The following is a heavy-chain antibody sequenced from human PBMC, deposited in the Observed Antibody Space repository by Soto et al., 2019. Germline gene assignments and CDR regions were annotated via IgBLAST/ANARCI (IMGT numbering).Heavy chain of an antibody. Sequence: QVQLRESGPGLVRPSQTLSLTCAVSSGSIRSGDYYWTWIRQPPGKGLEWIGYIDHSGSAYYNPSLKSRATISLDTSNSGFSLKLNSVTAADTAVYFCAGELGTFYFEHWGQGRLVTVSS. CDR1: SGSIRSGDYY. V-gene: IGHV4-30-4*01. J-gene: IGHJ4*02. CDR2: IDHSGSA. CDR3: AGELGTFYFEH. D-gene: IGHD7-27*01.